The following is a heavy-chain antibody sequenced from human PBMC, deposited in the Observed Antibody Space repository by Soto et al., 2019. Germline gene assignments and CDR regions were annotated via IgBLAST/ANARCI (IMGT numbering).Heavy chain of an antibody. V-gene: IGHV1-18*04. J-gene: IGHJ1*01. CDR3: ARSQLVGATTILLGHFQH. D-gene: IGHD1-26*01. Sequence: ASVKVSCKASGYTFTSYGISWVRQAPGQGLEWMGWISAYNGNTNYAQKLQGGVTMTTDTSTSTAYMELRSLRSDDTAVYYCARSQLVGATTILLGHFQHWGQGTLVTVSS. CDR2: ISAYNGNT. CDR1: GYTFTSYG.